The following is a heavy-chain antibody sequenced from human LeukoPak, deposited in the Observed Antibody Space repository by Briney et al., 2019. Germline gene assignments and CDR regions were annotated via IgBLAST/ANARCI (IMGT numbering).Heavy chain of an antibody. CDR1: GVSISDYY. CDR3: ARRTYYDTLTGYNYWYFDL. CDR2: IYYTGST. J-gene: IGHJ2*01. D-gene: IGHD3-9*01. Sequence: KPSETLSLTRTVSGVSISDYYWSWVRQPPGKGLGWIGYIYYTGSTDYNPSLKSRVTMSVDTSKNQFSLNLRSVTATDTAVYYCARRTYYDTLTGYNYWYFDLWGRGTLVTVSS. V-gene: IGHV4-59*01.